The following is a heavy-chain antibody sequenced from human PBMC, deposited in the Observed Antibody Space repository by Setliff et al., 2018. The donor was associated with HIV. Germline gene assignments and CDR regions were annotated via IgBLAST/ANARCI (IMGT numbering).Heavy chain of an antibody. V-gene: IGHV1-18*01. CDR3: ARDLFRRVGPFQPPGY. CDR1: GYTFTSFG. Sequence: ASVKVSCKASGYTFTSFGITWVRQAPGQRPEWLGWINPYNGIANYAQNSQGRVSMTTDTSTRTAYMELRSLRFGDTAIYYCARDLFRRVGPFQPPGYWGQGTLVTVSS. CDR2: INPYNGIA. D-gene: IGHD1-26*01. J-gene: IGHJ4*02.